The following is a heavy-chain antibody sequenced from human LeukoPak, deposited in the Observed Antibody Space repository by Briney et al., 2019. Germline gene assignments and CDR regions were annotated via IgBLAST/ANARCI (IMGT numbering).Heavy chain of an antibody. Sequence: PSQTLSLTCAVSGGSISSGGYSWSWIRQPPGKGLEWIGYIYHSGSTYYNPSLKSRVTISVDTSKNQFSLKLSSVTAADTAVYYCARVTSAAGWFDPWGQGTLVTVSS. V-gene: IGHV4-30-2*01. CDR3: ARVTSAAGWFDP. J-gene: IGHJ5*02. CDR2: IYHSGST. CDR1: GGSISSGGYS. D-gene: IGHD6-13*01.